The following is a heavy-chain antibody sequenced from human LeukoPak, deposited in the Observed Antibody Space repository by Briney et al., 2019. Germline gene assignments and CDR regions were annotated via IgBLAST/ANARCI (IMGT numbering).Heavy chain of an antibody. CDR2: IYYSGST. V-gene: IGHV4-59*01. J-gene: IGHJ4*02. D-gene: IGHD3-10*01. Sequence: SETLSLTCTVSGGSISSYYWSWIRQPPGKGLEWIGYIYYSGSTNYNPSLKSRVTISVDTSKNQFSLKLSSVTAADTAVYYCARDTRGGVRGVIYYWGQGTLVTVSS. CDR3: ARDTRGGVRGVIYY. CDR1: GGSISSYY.